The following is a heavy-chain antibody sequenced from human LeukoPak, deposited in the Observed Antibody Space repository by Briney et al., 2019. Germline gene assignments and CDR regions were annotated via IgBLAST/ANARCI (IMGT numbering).Heavy chain of an antibody. CDR2: IYYIGSP. J-gene: IGHJ3*02. V-gene: IGHV4-59*01. CDR3: ARGGGLDSYDTSGYYGVNDGFDI. D-gene: IGHD3-22*01. Sequence: PSATLSLTCTVSGGSISSYYWSSIRQPPGKGLEWIGYIYYIGSPNYNPSPKSRVTISVDTPKNQFSPKLQSVTPADPAVFYCARGGGLDSYDTSGYYGVNDGFDIWGQGTMVTVSS. CDR1: GGSISSYY.